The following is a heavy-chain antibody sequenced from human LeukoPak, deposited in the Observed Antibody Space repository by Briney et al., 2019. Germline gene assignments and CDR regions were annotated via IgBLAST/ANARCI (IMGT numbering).Heavy chain of an antibody. CDR3: ARVGIRFLEQYYFDY. CDR2: ISTNSSYI. V-gene: IGHV3-21*01. J-gene: IGHJ4*02. Sequence: PGGSLRLSCAASGFTFSNYGMHWVRQAPGKGLEWLSYISTNSSYIYYADSVKGRFTVSRDNATNSLFLQMNSLIAEDTAVYYCARVGIRFLEQYYFDYWGQGTLVTVSS. CDR1: GFTFSNYG. D-gene: IGHD3-3*01.